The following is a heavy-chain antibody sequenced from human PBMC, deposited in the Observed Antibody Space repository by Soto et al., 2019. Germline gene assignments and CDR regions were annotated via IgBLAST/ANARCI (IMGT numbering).Heavy chain of an antibody. V-gene: IGHV4-34*01. CDR2: INHSGST. Sequence: PSETLSLTCAVYGGSFSGYYWSWIRQPPGKGLEWIGEINHSGSTNYNPSLKSRVTISVDTSKNQFSLKLSSVTAADTAVYYCARELRRQGSWRYYYYGMDVWGQGTTVTVSS. J-gene: IGHJ6*02. CDR3: ARELRRQGSWRYYYYGMDV. D-gene: IGHD6-13*01. CDR1: GGSFSGYY.